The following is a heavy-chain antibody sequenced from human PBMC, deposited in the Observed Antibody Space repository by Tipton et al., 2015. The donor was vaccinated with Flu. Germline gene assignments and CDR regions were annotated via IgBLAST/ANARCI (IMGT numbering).Heavy chain of an antibody. D-gene: IGHD4-17*01. V-gene: IGHV4-4*07. Sequence: LRLSCTVSGTSISSYYWSWIRQPAGKGLEWIGRIDTSGSTNYNPSLKSRVSMSLDTSKNQFSLKLKSVTAADTAVYYCASTSNYGRRIEPDFDYWGQGTLVTVSS. J-gene: IGHJ4*02. CDR1: GTSISSYY. CDR3: ASTSNYGRRIEPDFDY. CDR2: IDTSGST.